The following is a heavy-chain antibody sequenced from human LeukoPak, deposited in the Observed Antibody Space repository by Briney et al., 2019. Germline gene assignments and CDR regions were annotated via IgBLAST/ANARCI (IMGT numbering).Heavy chain of an antibody. D-gene: IGHD5-18*01. J-gene: IGHJ4*02. Sequence: SETLSLTCTVSGGSISSSSYYWGWIRQPPGTGLEWIGSIYYSGSTYYNPSLKSRVTISVDTSKNQFSLKLSSVTAADTAVYYCARYGYSYGHCYFDYWGQGTLVTVSS. CDR2: IYYSGST. V-gene: IGHV4-39*01. CDR3: ARYGYSYGHCYFDY. CDR1: GGSISSSSYY.